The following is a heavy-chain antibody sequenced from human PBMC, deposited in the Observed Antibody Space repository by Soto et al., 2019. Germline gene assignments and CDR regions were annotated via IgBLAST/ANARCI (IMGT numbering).Heavy chain of an antibody. D-gene: IGHD4-17*01. V-gene: IGHV3-74*01. J-gene: IGHJ6*02. Sequence: GGSLRLSCAASGITFTTSAMHSVRQAPGKGLVWVSRISGDGSDTTYADSVKGRFTISRDNAKNTLYLQMNSLRAEDTAVYYCAKGNGDYYYYGMDVWGQGTTVTVSS. CDR3: AKGNGDYYYYGMDV. CDR1: GITFTTSA. CDR2: ISGDGSDT.